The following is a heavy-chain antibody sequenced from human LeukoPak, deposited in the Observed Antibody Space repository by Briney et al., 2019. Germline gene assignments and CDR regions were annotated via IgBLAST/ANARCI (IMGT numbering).Heavy chain of an antibody. CDR1: GYSFTSYW. J-gene: IGHJ5*02. V-gene: IGHV5-51*01. Sequence: GESLKISCKGSGYSFTSYWIGWVRQMPGKGLEWMGIIYPGDSDTRYSPSFQGQVTISADKSISTAYLQWSSLKASDTAMYYCARRYKGSSLSTNSNNWFDPWGQGTLVTVSS. CDR3: ARRYKGSSLSTNSNNWFDP. D-gene: IGHD2-8*01. CDR2: IYPGDSDT.